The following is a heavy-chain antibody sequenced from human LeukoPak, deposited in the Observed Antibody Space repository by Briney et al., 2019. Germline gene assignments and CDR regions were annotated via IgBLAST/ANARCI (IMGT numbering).Heavy chain of an antibody. CDR3: AKDIGSYYDY. V-gene: IGHV3-66*03. J-gene: IGHJ4*02. CDR1: GFTVSSNS. D-gene: IGHD3-10*01. Sequence: PGGSLRLSCTVSGFTVSSNSMSWVRQAPGKGLEWVSFIYSDNTHYSDSVKGRFTISSDNSKNNLYLQMNSLRAEDTAVYYCAKDIGSYYDYWGQGILVTVSS. CDR2: IYSDNT.